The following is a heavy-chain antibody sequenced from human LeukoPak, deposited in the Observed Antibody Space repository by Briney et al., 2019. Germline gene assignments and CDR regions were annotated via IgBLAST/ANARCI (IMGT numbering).Heavy chain of an antibody. V-gene: IGHV3-64*01. D-gene: IGHD3-9*01. CDR2: ISSNGGST. CDR3: AALTPYYYMDV. Sequence: PGGSLRLSCAASGFTFSSYAMHWVRQAPGKGLEYVSAISSNGGSTYYANSVKGRFTISRDNSKNTLYLQMASLRAEDMAVYYCAALTPYYYMDVWGKGTTVTVSS. J-gene: IGHJ6*03. CDR1: GFTFSSYA.